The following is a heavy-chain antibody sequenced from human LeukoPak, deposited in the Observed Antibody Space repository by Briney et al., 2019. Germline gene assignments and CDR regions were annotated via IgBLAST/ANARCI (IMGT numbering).Heavy chain of an antibody. Sequence: GGSLRLSCAASGFTFSSYGMSWVRQAPGKGLEWVSAISGSGGSTYYADSVKGRFTISRDNSKNTLYLQMNSLRAEDTAVYYCAKCWAGREVRGVIISAYYYYYMDVWGKGTTVTVSS. D-gene: IGHD3-10*01. V-gene: IGHV3-23*01. CDR2: ISGSGGST. CDR1: GFTFSSYG. J-gene: IGHJ6*03. CDR3: AKCWAGREVRGVIISAYYYYYMDV.